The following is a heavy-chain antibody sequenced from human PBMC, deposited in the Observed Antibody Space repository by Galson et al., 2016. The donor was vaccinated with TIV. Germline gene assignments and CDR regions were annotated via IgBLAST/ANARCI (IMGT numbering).Heavy chain of an antibody. Sequence: SLRLSCAASGFTFSSYTMTWVRQAPGKGLEWISSISGSGDSTYYAESVKGRFTISRDNSKNTLFLQMNSLRVEETAIYYCAKDTGSRPRNWFDPWGQGTLVTVSS. CDR2: ISGSGDST. CDR1: GFTFSSYT. D-gene: IGHD7-27*01. J-gene: IGHJ5*02. V-gene: IGHV3-23*01. CDR3: AKDTGSRPRNWFDP.